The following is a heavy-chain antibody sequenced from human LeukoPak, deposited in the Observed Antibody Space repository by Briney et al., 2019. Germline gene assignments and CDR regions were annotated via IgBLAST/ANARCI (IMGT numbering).Heavy chain of an antibody. CDR3: AREGYGDYAIDY. CDR2: ISYDGSNK. J-gene: IGHJ4*02. CDR1: GFTFNSYW. D-gene: IGHD4-17*01. Sequence: GGSLRLSCAASGFTFNSYWMSWVRRAPGKGLEWVAVISYDGSNKYYADSVKGRFTISRDNSKNTLYLQMNSLRAEDTAVYYCAREGYGDYAIDYWGQGTLVTVSS. V-gene: IGHV3-30*03.